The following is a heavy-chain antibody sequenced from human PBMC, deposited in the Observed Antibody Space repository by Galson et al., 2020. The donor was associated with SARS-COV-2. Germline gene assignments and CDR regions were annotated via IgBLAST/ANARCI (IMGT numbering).Heavy chain of an antibody. CDR2: ISYAETNK. CDR1: GFTFNTYA. CDR3: AKTNNGSYYEPFDY. J-gene: IGHJ4*02. D-gene: IGHD1-26*01. Sequence: GESLKISCAASGFTFNTYAMDWVRQAPGKGLEWVALISYAETNKYYADSVKGRFTISRDNSKNTLYLQMSNLRAEDTAVYYCAKTNNGSYYEPFDYWGQGTLVTVSS. V-gene: IGHV3-30*04.